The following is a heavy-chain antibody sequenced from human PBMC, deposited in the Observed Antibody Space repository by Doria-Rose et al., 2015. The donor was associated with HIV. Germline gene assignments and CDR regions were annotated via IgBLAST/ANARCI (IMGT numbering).Heavy chain of an antibody. Sequence: SGPALVKPTETLTLTCTVSGVSLSSPGMGVSWIRQPPGKALEWLANIFSYDERSYKTYRKVRLTSSMDTSKSQVVLPMTDMDPVDTAAYYCARIKSSRWYHKYYFDFWGQGTLVIVSA. J-gene: IGHJ4*02. D-gene: IGHD6-13*01. CDR2: IFSYDER. CDR3: ARIKSSRWYHKYYFDF. CDR1: GVSLSSPGMG. V-gene: IGHV2-26*01.